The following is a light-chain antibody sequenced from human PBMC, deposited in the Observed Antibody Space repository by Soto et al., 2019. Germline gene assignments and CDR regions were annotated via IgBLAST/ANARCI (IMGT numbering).Light chain of an antibody. V-gene: IGKV3-15*01. Sequence: EIVLTQSPGSLSLFPGETATLSCRASQSLYNNYLAWYQEKPGQAPRLLIYGASTRATGIPARFSGSGSGTEFTLTISSLQSEDFAVYYCQQYNNWPQTFGQGTKVDIK. CDR3: QQYNNWPQT. CDR2: GAS. J-gene: IGKJ1*01. CDR1: QSLYNN.